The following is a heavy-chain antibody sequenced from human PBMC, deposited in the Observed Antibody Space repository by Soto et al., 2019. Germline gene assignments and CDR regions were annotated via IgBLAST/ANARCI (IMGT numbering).Heavy chain of an antibody. D-gene: IGHD3-9*01. CDR1: GDSVSSNSAA. J-gene: IGHJ6*02. CDR2: TYYRSKWYN. V-gene: IGHV6-1*01. Sequence: HSQTLSLTCAISGDSVSSNSAAWNWIRQSPSRGLEWLGRTYYRSKWYNDYAVSVKSRITINPDTSKNQFSLQLNSVTPEDTAVYYCARDRILRYFDWLPQPYYYYGMDVWGQGTTVTVSS. CDR3: ARDRILRYFDWLPQPYYYYGMDV.